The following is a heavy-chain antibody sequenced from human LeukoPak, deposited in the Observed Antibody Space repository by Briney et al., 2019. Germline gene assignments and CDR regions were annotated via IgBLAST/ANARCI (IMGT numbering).Heavy chain of an antibody. V-gene: IGHV1-69*13. CDR1: GGTFSSYA. CDR2: IIPIFDTT. J-gene: IGHJ4*02. Sequence: GASVKVSCKASGGTFSSYAISWVRQAPGQGLEWMGGIIPIFDTTNYAQKFQGRVTFTADESTSTAYMELSSLRSEDTAVYYCARGIAVAGQVYYFDFWGQGTLVTASS. D-gene: IGHD6-19*01. CDR3: ARGIAVAGQVYYFDF.